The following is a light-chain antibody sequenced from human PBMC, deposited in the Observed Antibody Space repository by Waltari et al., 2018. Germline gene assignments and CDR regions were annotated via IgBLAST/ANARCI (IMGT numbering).Light chain of an antibody. CDR3: QQYNTWPET. Sequence: EIVMTQSPAPLSVSPGERATLSCRASQSISSKLAWYQQKPGQTPRLLIYGASTRATAIPDRFSGSGSGTEFTLTISSLQSEDFAVYYCQQYNTWPETFGQGTKVEIK. CDR2: GAS. CDR1: QSISSK. J-gene: IGKJ1*01. V-gene: IGKV3-15*01.